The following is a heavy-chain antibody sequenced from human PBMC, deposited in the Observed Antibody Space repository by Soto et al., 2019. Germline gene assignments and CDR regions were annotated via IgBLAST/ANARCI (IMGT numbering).Heavy chain of an antibody. V-gene: IGHV3-48*02. J-gene: IGHJ6*04. CDR2: ISSSSSTI. D-gene: IGHD2-15*01. CDR3: AREHYCSGGSCRYGMDV. Sequence: GGSLRLSCAASGFTFSSYSMNWVRQAPGKGPEWVSYISSSSSTIYYADSVKGRFTISRDNAKNSLYLQMNRLRDEDTAVYYCAREHYCSGGSCRYGMDVWGKGTKANVSS. CDR1: GFTFSSYS.